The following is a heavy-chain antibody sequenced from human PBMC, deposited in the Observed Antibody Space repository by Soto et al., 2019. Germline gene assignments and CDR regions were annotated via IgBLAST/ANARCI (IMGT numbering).Heavy chain of an antibody. CDR1: GYTFTGYY. J-gene: IGHJ4*02. V-gene: IGHV1-2*04. CDR2: INTNTGGT. CDR3: ARVNTVAVAGSEWDY. Sequence: ASVKVSCKASGYTFTGYYIHWVRQAPGQGLEWMGWINTNTGGTNYAQKFQGWVTMTRDTSISAAYMELSRLRSDDTAVYYCARVNTVAVAGSEWDYWGQGTLVTVSS. D-gene: IGHD6-19*01.